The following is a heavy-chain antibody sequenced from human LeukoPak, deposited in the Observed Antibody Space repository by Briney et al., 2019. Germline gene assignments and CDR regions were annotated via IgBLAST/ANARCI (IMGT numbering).Heavy chain of an antibody. D-gene: IGHD1-26*01. V-gene: IGHV4-59*01. CDR2: IYYSGST. J-gene: IGHJ2*01. CDR1: GGSISSFY. CDR3: ARSFLGDWYFDL. Sequence: TSETLSLTCTASGGSISSFYWSWIRQPPGMGLEWIGYIYYSGSTNYNPSLKNRVTISVDTSKDQFSLRLTSVTAADTAMYYCARSFLGDWYFDLWGRGTLVTVSS.